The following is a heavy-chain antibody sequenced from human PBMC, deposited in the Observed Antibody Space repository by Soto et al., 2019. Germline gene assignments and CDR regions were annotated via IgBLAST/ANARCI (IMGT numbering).Heavy chain of an antibody. D-gene: IGHD4-17*01. J-gene: IGHJ6*02. Sequence: SETLSLTCTVSGGSISSGDYHWRWLRQRPGKGLEWIAAVYYSGSTNYNPSLKRRITISVDTSKNHFSLKLTSMTAADTAVYYCARDKRAPSTDAMDVWGQGTTVTVSS. V-gene: IGHV4-30-4*08. CDR3: ARDKRAPSTDAMDV. CDR1: GGSISSGDYH. CDR2: VYYSGST.